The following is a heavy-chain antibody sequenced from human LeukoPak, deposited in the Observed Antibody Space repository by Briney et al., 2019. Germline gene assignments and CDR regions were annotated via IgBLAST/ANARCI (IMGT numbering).Heavy chain of an antibody. CDR2: IKPNSGGT. CDR1: GYTFTGYY. Sequence: ASVKVSCKASGYTFTGYYMHWVRQAPGQGVEWMGWIKPNSGGTNYAQTFQGRVTMTRDTSISTAYMELSRLRSDDTAVYYCARVPGGSYYDFWSGQEEWFDPWGQGTLVTVSS. CDR3: ARVPGGSYYDFWSGQEEWFDP. V-gene: IGHV1-2*02. J-gene: IGHJ5*02. D-gene: IGHD3-3*01.